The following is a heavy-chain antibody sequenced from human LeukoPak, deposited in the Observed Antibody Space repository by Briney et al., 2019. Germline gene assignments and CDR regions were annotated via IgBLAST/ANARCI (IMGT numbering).Heavy chain of an antibody. CDR2: IYYSGST. J-gene: IGHJ6*03. D-gene: IGHD3-3*01. V-gene: IGHV4-59*01. CDR3: ARVEVRYDFWSGLGYYYMDV. CDR1: GGSFSGYY. Sequence: SETLSLTCAVYGGSFSGYYWSWIRQPPGKGLEWIGYIYYSGSTNYNPSLKSRVTISVDTSKNQFSLKLSSVTAADTAVYYCARVEVRYDFWSGLGYYYMDVWGKGTTVTVSS.